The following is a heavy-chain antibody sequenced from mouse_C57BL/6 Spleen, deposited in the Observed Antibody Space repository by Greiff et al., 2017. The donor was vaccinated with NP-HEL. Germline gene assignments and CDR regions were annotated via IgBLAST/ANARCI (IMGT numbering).Heavy chain of an antibody. D-gene: IGHD1-1*01. CDR2: INPNNGGT. CDR1: GYTFTDYY. V-gene: IGHV1-26*01. CDR3: ARKGLLGRGYWYFDV. J-gene: IGHJ1*03. Sequence: EVQLQQSGPELVKPGASVKISCKASGYTFTDYYMNWVKQSHGKSLEWIGDINPNNGGTSYNQKFKGKATLTVDKSSSTAYMELRSLTSEDSAVYYCARKGLLGRGYWYFDVWGTGTTVTVSS.